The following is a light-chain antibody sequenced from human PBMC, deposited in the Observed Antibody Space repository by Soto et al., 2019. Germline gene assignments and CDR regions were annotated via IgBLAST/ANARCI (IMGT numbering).Light chain of an antibody. Sequence: EIVLTQSPGTLSLSPGERATLSCRASQSISSSYLAWYQQKPGQSPRLLIYGASSRATGIPDRFSGSGSGTDFTLTIRRREPEDFAVYYWQQFGTSSRTGGQGTKVEIK. V-gene: IGKV3-20*01. CDR2: GAS. J-gene: IGKJ1*01. CDR3: QQFGTSSRT. CDR1: QSISSSY.